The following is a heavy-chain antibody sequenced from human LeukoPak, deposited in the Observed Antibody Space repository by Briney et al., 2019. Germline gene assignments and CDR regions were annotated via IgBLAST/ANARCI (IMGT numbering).Heavy chain of an antibody. J-gene: IGHJ1*01. V-gene: IGHV4-39*01. Sequence: SETLSLTCTVSGDSISSCTYYWGRIRPSPGKGREWIGSISYSGTAYYNPPLRSRITMAEDPTKNQFSLRLISVTAADTALYYCERRFYNDYAIEDWGQGALVTVSS. D-gene: IGHD3-16*01. CDR3: ERRFYNDYAIED. CDR2: ISYSGTA. CDR1: GDSISSCTYY.